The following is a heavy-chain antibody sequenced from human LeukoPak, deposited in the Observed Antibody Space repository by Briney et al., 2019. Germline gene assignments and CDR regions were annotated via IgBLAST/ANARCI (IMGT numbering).Heavy chain of an antibody. CDR2: MNHSGSA. CDR1: GGSFSGYY. CDR3: AKDSFDY. V-gene: IGHV4-34*01. Sequence: MSSETLSLTCAVYGGSFSGYYWTWIRQPPGKGLEWIGEMNHSGSANYNPSLKSRVTISVDTSKNQCSLRLSSVTAADTAVYYCAKDSFDYWGQGTLVTVSS. J-gene: IGHJ4*02.